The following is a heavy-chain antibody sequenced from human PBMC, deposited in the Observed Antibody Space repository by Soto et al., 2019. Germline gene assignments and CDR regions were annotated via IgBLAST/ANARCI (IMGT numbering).Heavy chain of an antibody. D-gene: IGHD1-26*01. V-gene: IGHV3-23*01. CDR2: ISGSGGST. J-gene: IGHJ4*02. Sequence: GGSLRLSCAASGFTFISYAMTWVRQAPGKGLEWASAISGSGGSTYYADSVKGQFTISRDNSKNTLYLQMNSLRAEDTAVYYCAKGLYSGSYFDYWGQGTLVTVSS. CDR3: AKGLYSGSYFDY. CDR1: GFTFISYA.